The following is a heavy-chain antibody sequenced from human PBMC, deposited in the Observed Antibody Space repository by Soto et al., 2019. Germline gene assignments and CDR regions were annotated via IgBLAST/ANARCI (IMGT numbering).Heavy chain of an antibody. J-gene: IGHJ5*02. Sequence: PSETLSLTCAVYGGSFSGYYWSWIRQPPGKGLEWIGEINHSGSTNYNPSLKSRVTISVDTSKNQFSLKLSSVTAADTAVYYCARVELAEYCSSTSCYGNNWFDPWGQGTLVT. V-gene: IGHV4-34*01. D-gene: IGHD2-2*01. CDR1: GGSFSGYY. CDR3: ARVELAEYCSSTSCYGNNWFDP. CDR2: INHSGST.